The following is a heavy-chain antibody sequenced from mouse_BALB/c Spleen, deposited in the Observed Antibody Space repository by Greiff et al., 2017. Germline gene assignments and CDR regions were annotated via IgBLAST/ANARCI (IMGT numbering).Heavy chain of an antibody. CDR1: GYSFTGYF. V-gene: IGHV1-20*02. CDR3: SRLGLLQYFDV. D-gene: IGHD2-3*01. Sequence: EVQLHQSGPELVKPGASVKISCKPSGYSFTGYFMNWVMQSHGKSLEWIGRINPYNGDTFYNQKFKGKATLTVDKSSSTAHMELRSLASEDSAVYYCSRLGLLQYFDVWGAGTTVTVSS. CDR2: INPYNGDT. J-gene: IGHJ1*01.